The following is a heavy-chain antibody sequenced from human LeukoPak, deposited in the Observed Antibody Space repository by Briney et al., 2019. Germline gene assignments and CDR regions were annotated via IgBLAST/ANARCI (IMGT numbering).Heavy chain of an antibody. Sequence: PSETLSLTCTVSGGSISSYYWSWIRQPPGKGLEWIGYIYYSGSTNYNPSLKSRVTISVDTSKNQFSLKLSSVTAADTAVYYCARLYSNYGRDWGQGTLVTVSS. D-gene: IGHD4-11*01. CDR2: IYYSGST. V-gene: IGHV4-59*08. J-gene: IGHJ4*02. CDR3: ARLYSNYGRD. CDR1: GGSISSYY.